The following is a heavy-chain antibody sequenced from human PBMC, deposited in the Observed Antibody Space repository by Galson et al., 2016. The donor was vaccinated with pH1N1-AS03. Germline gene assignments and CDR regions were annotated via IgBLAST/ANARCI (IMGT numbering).Heavy chain of an antibody. CDR1: GGSISTSY. CDR3: ARHDYGDYVGWFDP. Sequence: ETLSLTCTVSGGSISTSYWNWIRQPPGKGLEWIGYINYSGSTNYNPSLKSRVTISVDTSKNQFSLKLSSVTAADTAVYYCARHDYGDYVGWFDPWGQGTLVTVSS. V-gene: IGHV4-59*01. J-gene: IGHJ5*02. CDR2: INYSGST. D-gene: IGHD4-17*01.